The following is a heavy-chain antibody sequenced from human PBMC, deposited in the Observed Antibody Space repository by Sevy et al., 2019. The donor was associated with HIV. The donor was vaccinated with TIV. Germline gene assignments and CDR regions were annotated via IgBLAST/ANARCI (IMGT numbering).Heavy chain of an antibody. J-gene: IGHJ4*02. V-gene: IGHV3-33*08. Sequence: GGSLRLSCAASGFTFSSYVMHWVRQAPGKGLEWVALIWYDGTIKYYADSVKGRFTISRDNSKDTLFLQMNSLTPEDTAVSYCARGGGYCGGDSYSIDYWGQGALVTVSS. CDR2: IWYDGTIK. D-gene: IGHD2-21*02. CDR3: ARGGGYCGGDSYSIDY. CDR1: GFTFSSYV.